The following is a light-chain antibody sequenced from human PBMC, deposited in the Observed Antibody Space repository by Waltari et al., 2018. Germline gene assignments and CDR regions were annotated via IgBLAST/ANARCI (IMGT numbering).Light chain of an antibody. CDR2: DFF. V-gene: IGLV2-14*03. CDR1: TSDVGRYAF. Sequence: QSALTQPASVSGSPGQSITIPCTGTTSDVGRYAFVSWYQQHPGKAPKLLIYDFFNRPSGVSNRFSGSKSGNTASLTISGLQAEDEADYYCNSYTTSNTYVFGDGTEVTVL. CDR3: NSYTTSNTYV. J-gene: IGLJ1*01.